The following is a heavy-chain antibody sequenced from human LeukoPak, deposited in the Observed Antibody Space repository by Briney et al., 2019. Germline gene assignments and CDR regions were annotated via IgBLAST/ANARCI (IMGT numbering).Heavy chain of an antibody. CDR3: ARGVRYYDILTGYYYYYMDV. V-gene: IGHV4-39*07. Sequence: PSETLSLTCTVSDGSIGTYYWSWIRQPPGKGLEWIASIYYSGNTYYNPSLKSRVTISVDTSKNQFSLKLSSVTAADTAVYYCARGVRYYDILTGYYYYYMDVWGKGTTVTISS. CDR2: IYYSGNT. D-gene: IGHD3-9*01. CDR1: DGSIGTYY. J-gene: IGHJ6*03.